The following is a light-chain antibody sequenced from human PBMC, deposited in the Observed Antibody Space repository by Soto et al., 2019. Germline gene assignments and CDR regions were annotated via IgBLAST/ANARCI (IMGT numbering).Light chain of an antibody. CDR1: QSISSS. V-gene: IGKV1-5*01. J-gene: IGKJ4*01. Sequence: DIQMTQSPSTLSASVGDRVTITCRASQSISSSLAWYQQKPGKAPKVLIQDASSLKSGVPPRFSGSGSGTEFTLTINTLQPDDFATYYCQQYDGYPLTFGGGTKVDIK. CDR3: QQYDGYPLT. CDR2: DAS.